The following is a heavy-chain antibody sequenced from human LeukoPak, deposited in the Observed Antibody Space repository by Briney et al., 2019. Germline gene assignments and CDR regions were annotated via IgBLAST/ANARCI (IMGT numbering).Heavy chain of an antibody. D-gene: IGHD6-13*01. Sequence: LAGGSLRLSCAASGFTFSSYAMHWVRQAPGKGPEWVAVISYDGSNKYYADSVKGRFTISRDNSKNTLYLQMNSLRAEDTAVYYCARTRSSSWYYFDYWGQGTLVTVSS. CDR2: ISYDGSNK. CDR3: ARTRSSSWYYFDY. J-gene: IGHJ4*02. CDR1: GFTFSSYA. V-gene: IGHV3-30-3*01.